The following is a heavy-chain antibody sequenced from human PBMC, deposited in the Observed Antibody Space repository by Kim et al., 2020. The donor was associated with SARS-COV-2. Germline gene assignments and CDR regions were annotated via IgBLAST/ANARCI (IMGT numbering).Heavy chain of an antibody. V-gene: IGHV3-7*01. CDR2: IKPDGSEA. CDR1: GFTFSSDW. J-gene: IGHJ4*02. CDR3: ARGDGLN. Sequence: GGSLRLSCAASGFTFSSDWITWVRQAPGKGLEWVASIKPDGSEANYVDSMKGRFTISRDNTKNSLYLQVNSLRVEDTALYYCARGDGLNWGQGTLVTVSS.